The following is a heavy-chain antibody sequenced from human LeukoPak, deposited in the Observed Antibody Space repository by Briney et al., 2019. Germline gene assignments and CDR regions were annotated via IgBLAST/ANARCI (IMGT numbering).Heavy chain of an antibody. J-gene: IGHJ3*02. Sequence: GGSLRLSCAASGFTFSSYSMNWVRQAPGKGLEWVSYISSSSSTIYYADSVKGRFTISRDNAKNSLYLQMNSLRDEDTAVYYCARDLQEPYSGSYSDAFDIWGQGTMVTSLQ. V-gene: IGHV3-48*02. D-gene: IGHD1-26*01. CDR3: ARDLQEPYSGSYSDAFDI. CDR2: ISSSSSTI. CDR1: GFTFSSYS.